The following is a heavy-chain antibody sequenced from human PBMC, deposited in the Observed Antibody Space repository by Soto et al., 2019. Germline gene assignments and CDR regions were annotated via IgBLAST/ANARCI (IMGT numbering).Heavy chain of an antibody. Sequence: GGSLRLSCTASGFTFGDYAMSWFRQAPGKGLEWVGFIRSEAYGGTTEYAASVKGRFTISRDDSKSIAYLQMNSLKTEDTAVYYCTRAMTDIVVVPAAIGDYWGQGTLVTVSS. J-gene: IGHJ4*02. CDR1: GFTFGDYA. V-gene: IGHV3-49*03. CDR2: IRSEAYGGTT. CDR3: TRAMTDIVVVPAAIGDY. D-gene: IGHD2-2*01.